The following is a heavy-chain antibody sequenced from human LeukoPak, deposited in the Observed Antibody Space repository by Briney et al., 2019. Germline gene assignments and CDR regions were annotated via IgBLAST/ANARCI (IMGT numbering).Heavy chain of an antibody. D-gene: IGHD3-10*01. CDR2: IYYSGST. J-gene: IGHJ4*02. CDR3: ARGAITMVRGVIVRRAFDY. CDR1: GGSISSYY. Sequence: SETLSLTCTVSGGSISSYYWSCIRQPPGKGLEWIGYIYYSGSTNYNPSLKSRVTISVDTSKNQFSLKLSSVTAADTAVYYCARGAITMVRGVIVRRAFDYWGQGTLVTVSS. V-gene: IGHV4-59*12.